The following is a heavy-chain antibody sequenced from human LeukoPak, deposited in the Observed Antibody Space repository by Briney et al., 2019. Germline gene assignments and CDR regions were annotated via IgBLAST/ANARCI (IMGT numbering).Heavy chain of an antibody. CDR1: GYTFTGYY. J-gene: IGHJ5*01. D-gene: IGHD2-2*01. V-gene: IGHV1-2*02. Sequence: ASVKVSCKASGYTFTGYYMHWVRQAPGQGLEWMGWINPNSGGTNYAQKFQGRVTMTRDTSISTAYMELSRLRSDDTAVYYCARGLYCSSTSCYRFDSWGQGTLVTVSS. CDR3: ARGLYCSSTSCYRFDS. CDR2: INPNSGGT.